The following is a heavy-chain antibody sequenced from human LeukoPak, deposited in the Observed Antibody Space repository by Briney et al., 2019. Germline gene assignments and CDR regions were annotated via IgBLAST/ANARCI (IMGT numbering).Heavy chain of an antibody. Sequence: GESLKISCKGSGYSFGSHWIGWVRQMPGKGLEWMGIINPGDSETRYSPSFQGQVTISADKSITTAYLQWSSLKASDTAMYYCARVGVRGVNGRAYFDYWGQGTLVTVSS. CDR2: INPGDSET. CDR3: ARVGVRGVNGRAYFDY. D-gene: IGHD3-10*01. V-gene: IGHV5-51*01. CDR1: GYSFGSHW. J-gene: IGHJ4*02.